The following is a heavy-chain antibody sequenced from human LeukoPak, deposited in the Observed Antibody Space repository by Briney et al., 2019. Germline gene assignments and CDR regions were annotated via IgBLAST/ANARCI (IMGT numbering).Heavy chain of an antibody. V-gene: IGHV3-48*04. J-gene: IGHJ6*04. CDR1: GFTFSSYS. CDR3: AELGITMIGGV. D-gene: IGHD3-10*02. Sequence: PGGSLRFSCAACGFTFSSYSVNWVRQAQGKGLEWVSYISSSGSTIYYADSVKGRFTISRDNAKNSLYLQMNGLRAEDTAVYYCAELGITMIGGVWGKGTTVTISS. CDR2: ISSSGSTI.